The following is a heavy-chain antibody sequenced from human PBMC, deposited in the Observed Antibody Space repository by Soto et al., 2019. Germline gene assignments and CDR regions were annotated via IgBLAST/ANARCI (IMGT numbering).Heavy chain of an antibody. J-gene: IGHJ4*02. CDR3: ATGAPPAGAGTCYYEY. Sequence: ASVKVSCKASGYTFTSYGISWVRQAPGQGLEWMGWISAYNGNTNYAQKLQGRVTMTTDTSTSTAYMELRSLRSDDTAVYYCATGAPPAGAGTCYYEYWGQGTLVTVSS. CDR1: GYTFTSYG. D-gene: IGHD6-13*01. CDR2: ISAYNGNT. V-gene: IGHV1-18*01.